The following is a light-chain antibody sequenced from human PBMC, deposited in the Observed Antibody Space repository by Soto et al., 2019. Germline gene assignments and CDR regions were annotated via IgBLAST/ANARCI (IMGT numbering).Light chain of an antibody. CDR2: DVS. V-gene: IGLV2-14*03. J-gene: IGLJ1*01. Sequence: QSALTQPASVSGSPGHSITISCSGTSSDVGGYNYVSWYQQHPGKAPKLMIYDVSNRPSGVSNRFSSSKSGNTASLTISGLQADDEADYYCSSYISTSTLNVFGTGTKLTVL. CDR3: SSYISTSTLNV. CDR1: SSDVGGYNY.